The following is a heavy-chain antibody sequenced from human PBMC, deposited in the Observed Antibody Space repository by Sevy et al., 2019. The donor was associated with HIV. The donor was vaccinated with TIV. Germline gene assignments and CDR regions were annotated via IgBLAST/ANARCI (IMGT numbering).Heavy chain of an antibody. V-gene: IGHV4-59*08. J-gene: IGHJ5*01. CDR2: IYYNGHI. Sequence: SETLSLTCTVSGGSITSLYWNWIRQPPGKGLEWIANIYYNGHINYNPSLKSRVTLSLDTSKNQFSLSLSSVTAADTAMYYCAGGKGWGRGDSWGQGTLVTVSS. D-gene: IGHD1-26*01. CDR3: AGGKGWGRGDS. CDR1: GGSITSLY.